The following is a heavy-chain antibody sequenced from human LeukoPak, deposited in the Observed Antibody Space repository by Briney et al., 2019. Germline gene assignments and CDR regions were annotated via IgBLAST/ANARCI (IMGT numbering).Heavy chain of an antibody. D-gene: IGHD3-10*02. V-gene: IGHV3-30*02. Sequence: GGSLRLSCAASGFTFSNFGMHWVRQAPGKGLEWVAFIRFDGTSEFYADSVKARFTISRDNAKNSLYLQMNSLRAEDTAVYYCAELGITMIGGVRGKGTTVTISS. CDR1: GFTFSNFG. CDR3: AELGITMIGGV. J-gene: IGHJ6*04. CDR2: IRFDGTSE.